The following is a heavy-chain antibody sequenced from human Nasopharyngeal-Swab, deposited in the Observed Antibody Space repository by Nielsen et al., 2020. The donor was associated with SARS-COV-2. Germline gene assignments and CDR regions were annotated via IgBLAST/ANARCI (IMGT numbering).Heavy chain of an antibody. J-gene: IGHJ4*02. CDR3: ARDRSLTMVRGVNFDY. D-gene: IGHD3-10*01. CDR2: ISSSSSTI. Sequence: GVLKISGAASGFTFSSYSMNWVRQAPGKGLEWVSYISSSSSTIYYADSVKGRFTISRDNAKNSLYLQMNSLRDEDTAVYYCARDRSLTMVRGVNFDYWGQGTLVTVSS. V-gene: IGHV3-48*02. CDR1: GFTFSSYS.